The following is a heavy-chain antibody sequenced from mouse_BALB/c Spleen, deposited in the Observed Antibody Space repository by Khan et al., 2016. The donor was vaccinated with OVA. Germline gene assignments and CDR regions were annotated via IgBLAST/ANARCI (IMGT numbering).Heavy chain of an antibody. CDR2: ISYSGNT. V-gene: IGHV3-2*02. J-gene: IGHJ2*01. CDR1: GYSITSDYA. CDR3: ARVYGGDFDY. Sequence: EVQLQESGPGLVKPSQSLSLICTVTGYSITSDYAWNWIRQFPGNKLEWMGFISYSGNTNYNPSLKSRISITRDTSKNQFFLHLNSVTTEDTATXYGARVYGGDFDYWGQGTTLTVSS. D-gene: IGHD2-10*02.